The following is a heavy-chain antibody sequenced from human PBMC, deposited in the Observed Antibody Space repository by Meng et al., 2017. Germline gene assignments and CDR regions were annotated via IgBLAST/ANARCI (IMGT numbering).Heavy chain of an antibody. CDR3: ARVVRKLLLWFGELNY. Sequence: GELVESGGGLVKPGGSLGRSCAASGFTFSSYAMHWVRQAPGKGLEWVAVISYDGSNKYYADSVKGRFTISRDNSKNTLYLQMNSLRAEDTAVYYCARVVRKLLLWFGELNYWGQGTLVTVSS. CDR1: GFTFSSYA. J-gene: IGHJ4*02. D-gene: IGHD3-10*01. V-gene: IGHV3-30*01. CDR2: ISYDGSNK.